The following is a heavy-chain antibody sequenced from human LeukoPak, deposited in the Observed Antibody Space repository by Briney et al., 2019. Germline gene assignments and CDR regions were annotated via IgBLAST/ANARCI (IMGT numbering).Heavy chain of an antibody. J-gene: IGHJ4*02. D-gene: IGHD6-13*01. V-gene: IGHV4-34*01. CDR2: INHSGST. CDR3: ARGYSSSPPTYYFDY. Sequence: SETLSLACAVYGGSFSGYYWSWIRQPPGKGLEWIGEINHSGSTNYNPSLKSRVTISVDTYKNQFSLKLSSVTAADTAVYYCARGYSSSPPTYYFDYWGQRTLVTVSS. CDR1: GGSFSGYY.